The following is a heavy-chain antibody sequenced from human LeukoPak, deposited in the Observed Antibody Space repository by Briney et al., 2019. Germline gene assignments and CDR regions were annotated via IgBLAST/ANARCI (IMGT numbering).Heavy chain of an antibody. CDR1: GGSISSGDYY. CDR2: VYRSGSS. Sequence: PSQTLSLTCTVSGGSISSGDYYWTWIRQPPGKGLEWIGYVYRSGSSYYNPSLKSRVTISIDTSNNQFSLELSSVTAADTAVYYCARDDRYYYYAMDVWGQGTTVTVSS. CDR3: ARDDRYYYYAMDV. V-gene: IGHV4-30-4*01. J-gene: IGHJ6*02.